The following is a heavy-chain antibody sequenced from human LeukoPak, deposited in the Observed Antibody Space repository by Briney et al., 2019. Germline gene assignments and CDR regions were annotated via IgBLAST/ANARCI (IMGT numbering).Heavy chain of an antibody. Sequence: SSETLSLTCTVSGGSISSYYWSWIRQPPGKGLEYIGSIFYRGSTYYNPSLQSRVTMSVDTSKNQFSLKLNSVTAADTAVYYCARGLRDYGTIEWFDPWGQGTLVTVSS. D-gene: IGHD4-17*01. CDR3: ARGLRDYGTIEWFDP. CDR2: IFYRGST. J-gene: IGHJ5*02. CDR1: GGSISSYY. V-gene: IGHV4-59*12.